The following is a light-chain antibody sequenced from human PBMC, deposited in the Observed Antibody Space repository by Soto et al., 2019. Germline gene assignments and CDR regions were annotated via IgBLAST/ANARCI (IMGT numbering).Light chain of an antibody. V-gene: IGKV1-9*01. CDR3: LQHNSYPIT. J-gene: IGKJ5*01. CDR1: QGISSY. CDR2: AAS. Sequence: DIQLTQSPSFLSASVGDRVTITCLASQGISSYLAWYQQKPGKAPKRLIYAASSLQSGVPSRFSGSGSGTEFTLTISSLQPEDFATYYCLQHNSYPITFGQGTRLEIK.